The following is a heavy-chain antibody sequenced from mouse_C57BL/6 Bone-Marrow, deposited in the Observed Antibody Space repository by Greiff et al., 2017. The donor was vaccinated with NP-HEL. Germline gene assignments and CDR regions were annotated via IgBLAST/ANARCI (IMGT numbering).Heavy chain of an antibody. CDR3: AREEGLRKDYAMDY. CDR1: GYTFTSYD. Sequence: QVQLKQSGPELVKPGASVKLSCKASGYTFTSYDINWVKQRPGQGLEWIGWIYPRDGSTKYNEKFKGKATLTVDTSSSTAYMELHSLTSEDSAVYVCAREEGLRKDYAMDYWGQGTSVTVSS. D-gene: IGHD2-4*01. J-gene: IGHJ4*01. V-gene: IGHV1-85*01. CDR2: IYPRDGST.